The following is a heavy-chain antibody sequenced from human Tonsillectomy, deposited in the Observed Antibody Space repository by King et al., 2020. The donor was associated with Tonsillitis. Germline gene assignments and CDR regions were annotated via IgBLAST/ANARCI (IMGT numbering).Heavy chain of an antibody. Sequence: VQLQESGPGLVKPSETLSLTCTVSGGSISIYYWSWLRQPPGKGLEWIGYIYYSGSTNYNPSLKSRVTISVDTSKNQFSLKLSSVTAADTAVYYCARDPYYGSVNYVDYWGQGTLVTVSS. CDR3: ARDPYYGSVNYVDY. CDR1: GGSISIYY. V-gene: IGHV4-59*01. D-gene: IGHD3-10*01. CDR2: IYYSGST. J-gene: IGHJ4*02.